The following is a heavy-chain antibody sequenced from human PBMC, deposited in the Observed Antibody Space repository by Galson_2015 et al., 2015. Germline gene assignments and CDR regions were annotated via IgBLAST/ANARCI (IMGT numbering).Heavy chain of an antibody. D-gene: IGHD4-17*01. CDR3: ARDSLTTVTTRWFDP. V-gene: IGHV6-1*01. CDR2: TYYRSKWYS. CDR1: GDSVSSNSAA. J-gene: IGHJ5*02. Sequence: CAISGDSVSSNSAAWNWLRQSPSRGLEWLGRTYYRSKWYSDYAVSVKSRITINPDTSKNQFSLQLNSVTPEDTAVYYCARDSLTTVTTRWFDPWGQGTLVTVSS.